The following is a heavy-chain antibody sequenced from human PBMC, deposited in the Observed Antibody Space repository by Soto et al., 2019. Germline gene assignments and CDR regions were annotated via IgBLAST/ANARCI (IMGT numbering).Heavy chain of an antibody. Sequence: GASVKVSCKASGYTFTGYYMHWVRQAPGQGLEWMGWINPNSGGTNYAQKFQGRVTMTRDTSISTAYMELSRLRSDDTAVYYCAREGFDYLVYYYGMDVWGQGTTVTVSS. J-gene: IGHJ6*02. D-gene: IGHD3-10*01. CDR1: GYTFTGYY. CDR2: INPNSGGT. V-gene: IGHV1-2*02. CDR3: AREGFDYLVYYYGMDV.